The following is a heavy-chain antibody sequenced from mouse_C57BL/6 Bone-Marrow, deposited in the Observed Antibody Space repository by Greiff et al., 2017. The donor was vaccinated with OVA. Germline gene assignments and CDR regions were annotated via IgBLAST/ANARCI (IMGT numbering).Heavy chain of an antibody. J-gene: IGHJ2*01. CDR3: ASRGDYFDY. CDR1: GYTFTDYE. Sequence: VQLQQSGAELVRPGASVTLSCKASGYTFTDYEMHWVKQTPVHGLEWIGAIDPETGGTAYNQKFKGKAILTADKSSSTAYMELRSLTSEDSAVYYCASRGDYFDYWGQGTTLTVSS. CDR2: IDPETGGT. V-gene: IGHV1-15*01.